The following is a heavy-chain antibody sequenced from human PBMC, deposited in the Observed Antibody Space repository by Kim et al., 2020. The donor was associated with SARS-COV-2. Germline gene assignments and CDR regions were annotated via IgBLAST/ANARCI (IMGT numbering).Heavy chain of an antibody. CDR2: IKQDASEK. D-gene: IGHD5-12*01. CDR3: ARGGGYHLGTFDY. J-gene: IGHJ4*02. V-gene: IGHV3-7*01. CDR1: GFTFSNYW. Sequence: GGSLRLSCAASGFTFSNYWMSWVRQAPGMGLEWVANIKQDASEKYYVESVKGRFTISRDTAKNSLYLQMNSLRAEDSAVYYCARGGGYHLGTFDYWGQGTLVTVSS.